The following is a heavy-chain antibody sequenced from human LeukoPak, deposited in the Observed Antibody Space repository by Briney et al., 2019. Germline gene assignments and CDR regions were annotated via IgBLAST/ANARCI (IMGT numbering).Heavy chain of an antibody. CDR3: AKDGGGTDFDY. Sequence: GGPLRLSCELSGFTFRRKGMHGVPQAPGKGLEGVAFISYDASNKYYADSVKGRFTISRDNSKSTLYVQMNSLRPEDTAVYYCAKDGGGTDFDYWGQGTLVTVSS. J-gene: IGHJ4*02. CDR1: GFTFRRKG. CDR2: ISYDASNK. D-gene: IGHD1-26*01. V-gene: IGHV3-30*02.